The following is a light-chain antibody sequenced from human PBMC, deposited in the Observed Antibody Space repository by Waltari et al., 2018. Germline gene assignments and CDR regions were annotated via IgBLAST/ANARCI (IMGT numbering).Light chain of an antibody. CDR3: VLYMGSGIWV. CDR1: SGSVSTSYY. J-gene: IGLJ3*02. V-gene: IGLV8-61*01. CDR2: IPN. Sequence: QTVVTQEPSFSVSPGGTVTLTCGLSSGSVSTSYYPSWYQQTPGQASRTLSSIPNTRSSGVPDRFAGSILGNKAALTITGAQADDESDYYCVLYMGSGIWVFGGGTKLTVL.